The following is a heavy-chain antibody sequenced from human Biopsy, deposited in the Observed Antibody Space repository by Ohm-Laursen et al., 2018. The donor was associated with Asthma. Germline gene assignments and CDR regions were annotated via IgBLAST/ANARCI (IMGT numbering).Heavy chain of an antibody. D-gene: IGHD3-22*01. J-gene: IGHJ5*02. CDR2: ISASGVRT. CDR1: GFAFNNCS. CDR3: AKITTDRQKANNWFDP. Sequence: GSLRLSCAASGFAFNNCSMTWVRQAPGKGLEWVSSISASGVRTFYADSVKGRFTVSRDSSRNTLYLQLSTLRVEDTAVYFCAKITTDRQKANNWFDPWGQGTLVTVSS. V-gene: IGHV3-23*01.